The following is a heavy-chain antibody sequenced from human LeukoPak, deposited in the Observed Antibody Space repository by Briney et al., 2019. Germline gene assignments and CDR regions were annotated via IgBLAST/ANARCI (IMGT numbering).Heavy chain of an antibody. Sequence: GGSLRLSCAASGFTFSSYGMHWVRQAPGKGLEWVAVIWYDGSNKYYADSVKGRFIISRDNSKNTLYLQMNSLRAEDTAVYYCAKGTGNIVATIDYWGQGTLVTVFS. J-gene: IGHJ4*02. CDR3: AKGTGNIVATIDY. CDR2: IWYDGSNK. D-gene: IGHD5-12*01. V-gene: IGHV3-33*06. CDR1: GFTFSSYG.